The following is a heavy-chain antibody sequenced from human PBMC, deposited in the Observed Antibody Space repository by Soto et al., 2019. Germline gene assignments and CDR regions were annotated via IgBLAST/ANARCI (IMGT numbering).Heavy chain of an antibody. CDR1: GLIFSKYA. D-gene: IGHD6-19*01. J-gene: IGHJ4*02. Sequence: GGSLRLSCVVSGLIFSKYALGWVRQTPGKGLKWLSAITSNGGSSYYADSVKGQFTISRDNSKNTLYLQMKSLKDEETAMYYCAIEVVPGYFDYWGQGTQVTVSS. CDR3: AIEVVPGYFDY. CDR2: ITSNGGSS. V-gene: IGHV3-23*01.